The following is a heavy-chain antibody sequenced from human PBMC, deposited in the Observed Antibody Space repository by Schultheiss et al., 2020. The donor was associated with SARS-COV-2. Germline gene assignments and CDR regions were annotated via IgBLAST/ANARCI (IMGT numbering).Heavy chain of an antibody. CDR1: GFNIRSYS. Sequence: GGSLRLSCEASGFNIRSYSMNWVRQAPGKGLEWVSSISSSSSYIYYADSVKGRFTISRDNAKNSLYLQMNSLRAEDTAVYYCARDNFEHTVTTDGEFDYWGQGTLVTVSS. D-gene: IGHD4-17*01. J-gene: IGHJ4*02. V-gene: IGHV3-21*01. CDR3: ARDNFEHTVTTDGEFDY. CDR2: ISSSSSYI.